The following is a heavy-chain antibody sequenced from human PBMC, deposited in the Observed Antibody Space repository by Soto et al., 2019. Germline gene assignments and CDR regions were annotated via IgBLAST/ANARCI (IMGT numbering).Heavy chain of an antibody. J-gene: IGHJ4*02. Sequence: EVQLVESEGGLVQPGGSLRVSCAGSGFTFSSNWMHWVRQAPGKGLVWVSRINSDGSSASYADSVMGRFTISRDNAKNTLYLQMNCLRAKDTAVYFCARGPTGWYGFDYWGQGTLVTVSS. CDR3: ARGPTGWYGFDY. V-gene: IGHV3-74*01. CDR2: INSDGSSA. D-gene: IGHD6-19*01. CDR1: GFTFSSNW.